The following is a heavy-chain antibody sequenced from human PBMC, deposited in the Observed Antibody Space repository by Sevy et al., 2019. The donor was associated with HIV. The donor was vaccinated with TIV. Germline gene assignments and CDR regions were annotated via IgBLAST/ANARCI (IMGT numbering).Heavy chain of an antibody. CDR3: ARAYYYDSSAYYFDH. D-gene: IGHD3-22*01. Sequence: ASVKVSCKASGYTFTAYYVHWVRQAPGQGLEWMGRINPNSGGTNYAQKFQGRVTMTRDTSISTAYMELSGLRYDDTAVYHCARAYYYDSSAYYFDHWGRGTLVTVSS. J-gene: IGHJ4*02. CDR1: GYTFTAYY. V-gene: IGHV1-2*06. CDR2: INPNSGGT.